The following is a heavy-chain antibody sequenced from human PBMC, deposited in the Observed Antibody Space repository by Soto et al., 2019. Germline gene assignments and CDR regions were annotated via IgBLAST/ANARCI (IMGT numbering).Heavy chain of an antibody. CDR2: ILPIFGTA. CDR3: ALRPIYYYYYYGMDV. CDR1: VCTFSSYA. D-gene: IGHD4-17*01. Sequence: QVQLVQSGAEVKKPGSSVKVSCKASVCTFSSYAISWVRQAPGQGLECMGGILPIFGTANYAQKLEGRVTITADESTSTDYMELSSLRSEDTAVYYCALRPIYYYYYYGMDVWGQGTTVTVSS. J-gene: IGHJ6*02. V-gene: IGHV1-69*12.